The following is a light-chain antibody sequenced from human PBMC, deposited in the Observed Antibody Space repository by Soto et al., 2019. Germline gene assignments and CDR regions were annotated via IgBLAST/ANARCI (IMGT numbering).Light chain of an antibody. J-gene: IGKJ1*01. CDR1: QSITTW. CDR2: DVS. CDR3: QHYKMYSPWT. Sequence: DIQMTQSPSTVSAYVGDSVTITCRASQSITTWLAWYQQRPGKAPKLLIYDVSSLQSEVPSRFSGSGSGTEFPLTISSLQPDDFATYYCQHYKMYSPWTFGQGTKVEIK. V-gene: IGKV1-5*01.